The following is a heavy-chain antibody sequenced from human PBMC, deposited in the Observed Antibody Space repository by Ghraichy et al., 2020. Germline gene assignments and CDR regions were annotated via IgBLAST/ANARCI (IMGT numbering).Heavy chain of an antibody. CDR2: ICASGGCA. J-gene: IGHJ4*02. Sequence: GGSLRLSCAASGFTFSSYAINWVRQAPGKGLEWVSFICASGGCAYYADSVKGRFTISRDNSKNTLYLQMNSLTAEDTAVYYCAKGSWTYPHELDYWGQGALVTVAS. D-gene: IGHD3/OR15-3a*01. V-gene: IGHV3-23*01. CDR3: AKGSWTYPHELDY. CDR1: GFTFSSYA.